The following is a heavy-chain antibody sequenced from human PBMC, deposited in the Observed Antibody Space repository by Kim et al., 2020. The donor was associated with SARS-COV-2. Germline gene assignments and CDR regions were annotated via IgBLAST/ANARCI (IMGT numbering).Heavy chain of an antibody. Sequence: GGSLRLSCAASGFIFSKYAMTWVRQAPGKRLEWVSGSGAATYYADSVKGRFTISRDNSRNTLYLQMNNLKAEDTAVYYCAKGSVFGLASHCDSWGQGTLVTVSS. D-gene: IGHD3-16*01. CDR3: AKGSVFGLASHCDS. V-gene: IGHV3-23*01. CDR2: SGAAT. CDR1: GFIFSKYA. J-gene: IGHJ4*02.